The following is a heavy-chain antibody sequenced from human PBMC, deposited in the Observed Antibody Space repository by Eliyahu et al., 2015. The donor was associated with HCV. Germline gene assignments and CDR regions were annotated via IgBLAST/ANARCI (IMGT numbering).Heavy chain of an antibody. J-gene: IGHJ4*02. CDR2: VSYDGSNK. D-gene: IGHD3-22*01. CDR3: ARDSPLTLQPKWLVHFDY. V-gene: IGHV3-30*03. CDR1: GFTFXSYG. Sequence: QVQLVESGGGVVQPGRSLRLSCAASGFTFXSYGXHWVRQAPGKGLEGVAVVSYDGSNKYYADSVKGRFTISRDNSKNTLYLEMNSLRGEDTAVYYCARDSPLTLQPKWLVHFDYWGQGTLVTVSS.